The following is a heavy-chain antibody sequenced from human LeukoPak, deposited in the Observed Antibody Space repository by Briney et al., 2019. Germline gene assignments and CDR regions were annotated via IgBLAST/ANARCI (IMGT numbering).Heavy chain of an antibody. CDR2: INHSGST. J-gene: IGHJ3*02. CDR3: ATGVVAGAFDI. V-gene: IGHV4-34*01. Sequence: PSETLSLTCAVYGGSFSGYYWSWIRQPPGKGLEWIGEINHSGSTNYNPSLKSRVTISVDTSKNQFSLELTSVTAADTAVYYCATGVVAGAFDIWGQGTMVTVSS. CDR1: GGSFSGYY. D-gene: IGHD6-19*01.